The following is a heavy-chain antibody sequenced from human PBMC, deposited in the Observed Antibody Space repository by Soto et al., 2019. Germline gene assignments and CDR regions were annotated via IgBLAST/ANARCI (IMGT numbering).Heavy chain of an antibody. Sequence: QVQLQQWGAGLLKPSETLSLTCAVYGGSFSGYYWSWIRQPPGKGLEWSGEINHSGSTNYNPSLKRRVTISVDTSKNQFALKLSSVTAADTAVYYCAREYGDYGVIDYWGQGTLVTVSS. D-gene: IGHD4-17*01. V-gene: IGHV4-34*01. CDR3: AREYGDYGVIDY. J-gene: IGHJ4*02. CDR2: INHSGST. CDR1: GGSFSGYY.